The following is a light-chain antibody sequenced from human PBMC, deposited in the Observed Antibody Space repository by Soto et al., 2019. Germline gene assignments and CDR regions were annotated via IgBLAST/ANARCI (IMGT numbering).Light chain of an antibody. J-gene: IGKJ3*01. CDR2: HAS. Sequence: IVLTQSPGTLSLSPGEGATLSCRASQSVSGSYLAWYQQRPGQAPRLVIYHASRRATGIPDRFSGSGSGTDVTLSISRLEPEDFAVYYCQQYGTSPTTFGPGTNVEIK. CDR3: QQYGTSPTT. CDR1: QSVSGSY. V-gene: IGKV3-20*01.